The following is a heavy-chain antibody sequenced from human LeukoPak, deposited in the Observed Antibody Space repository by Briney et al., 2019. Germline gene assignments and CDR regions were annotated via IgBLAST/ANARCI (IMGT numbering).Heavy chain of an antibody. Sequence: ASVKVSFKVAGYTLPELSMHWVRQAPGKGLEWMGGFDPEDGEAIYAQKFQGRVTLTEDTSADTAYMELSSLRSEDTAVYYCATSHLVGGTWFDLDYWGQGTLVTVSS. V-gene: IGHV1-24*01. CDR1: GYTLPELS. D-gene: IGHD1-26*01. CDR3: ATSHLVGGTWFDLDY. CDR2: FDPEDGEA. J-gene: IGHJ4*02.